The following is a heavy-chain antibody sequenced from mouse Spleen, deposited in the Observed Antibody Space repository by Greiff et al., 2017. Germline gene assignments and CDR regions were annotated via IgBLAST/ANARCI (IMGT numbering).Heavy chain of an antibody. D-gene: IGHD1-1*01. CDR1: GYTFTDYE. CDR2: IDPETGGT. V-gene: IGHV1-15*01. J-gene: IGHJ2*01. Sequence: QVQLQQSGAELVRPGASVTLSCKASGYTFTDYEMHWVKQTPVHGLEWIGAIDPETGGTAYNQKFKGKAILTADKSSSTAYMELRSLTSEDSAVYYCRRYYGSSYDFDYWGQGTTLTVSS. CDR3: RRYYGSSYDFDY.